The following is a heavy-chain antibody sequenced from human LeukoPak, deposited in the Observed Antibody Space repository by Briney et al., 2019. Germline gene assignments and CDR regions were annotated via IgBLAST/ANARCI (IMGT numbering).Heavy chain of an antibody. CDR1: GGSFSGYY. CDR2: INHSGST. CDR3: ARDHRDGGCNPV. J-gene: IGHJ4*02. Sequence: SETLSLTCAVYGGSFSGYYWSWIRQPPGKGLEWIGEINHSGSTNYNPSLMSRVTLSVDTSNNQFSLKMTSVTAADTAVYYCARDHRDGGCNPVWGQGTLVTVSS. V-gene: IGHV4-34*01. D-gene: IGHD2-15*01.